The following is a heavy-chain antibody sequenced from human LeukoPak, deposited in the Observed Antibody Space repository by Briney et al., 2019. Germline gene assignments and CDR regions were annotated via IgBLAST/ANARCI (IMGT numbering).Heavy chain of an antibody. D-gene: IGHD1-20*01. CDR3: ASNNRITGTLFDY. CDR2: IYHSGST. CDR1: GGSISSGGYY. V-gene: IGHV4-30-2*01. Sequence: SETLSLTCTVSGGSISSGGYYWSWIRQPPGKGLEWIGYIYHSGSTYYNPSLKSRVTISVDRSKNQFSLKLSSVTAADTAVYYCASNNRITGTLFDYWGQGTLVTVSS. J-gene: IGHJ4*02.